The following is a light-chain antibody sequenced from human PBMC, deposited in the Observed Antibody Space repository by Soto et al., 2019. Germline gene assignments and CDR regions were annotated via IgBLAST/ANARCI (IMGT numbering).Light chain of an antibody. V-gene: IGKV1-9*01. Sequence: DIQLTQSPSFLSASVGDGVTITCRASQVISSYLAWYLQKPGKAPKLLIYGASNLQSGAPSRFSGSGSGTEFTLTISSLQPEDFATYYCQQLNSYPLTFGGGTKVEIK. CDR2: GAS. CDR3: QQLNSYPLT. J-gene: IGKJ4*01. CDR1: QVISSY.